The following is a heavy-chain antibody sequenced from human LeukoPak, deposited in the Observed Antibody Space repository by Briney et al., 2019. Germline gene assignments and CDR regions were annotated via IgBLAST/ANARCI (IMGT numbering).Heavy chain of an antibody. D-gene: IGHD3-22*01. J-gene: IGHJ6*01. Sequence: ASVKVSCKASGFTFVSSAVQWVRQARGQRLEWIGWIVVGSGDTNYAHKFQERVTITRDMSTSTAYMELSSLRAEDTALYYCAAGTFDTSGYYYCDFYRTDVWGQGTTVTVSS. V-gene: IGHV1-58*01. CDR3: AAGTFDTSGYYYCDFYRTDV. CDR2: IVVGSGDT. CDR1: GFTFVSSA.